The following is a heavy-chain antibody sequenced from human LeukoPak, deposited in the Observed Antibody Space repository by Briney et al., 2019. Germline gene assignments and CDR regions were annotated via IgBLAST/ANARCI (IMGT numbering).Heavy chain of an antibody. Sequence: SVKVSCKASGGTFSSYAISWVRQAPGQGLEWMGGIIPIFGTANYAQKFQGRVSITADESTSTAYMELSSLRSEDTAVYYCARGGVILSSSSYQDFDYWGQGTLVTVSS. D-gene: IGHD6-6*01. CDR1: GGTFSSYA. V-gene: IGHV1-69*01. CDR3: ARGGVILSSSSYQDFDY. CDR2: IIPIFGTA. J-gene: IGHJ4*02.